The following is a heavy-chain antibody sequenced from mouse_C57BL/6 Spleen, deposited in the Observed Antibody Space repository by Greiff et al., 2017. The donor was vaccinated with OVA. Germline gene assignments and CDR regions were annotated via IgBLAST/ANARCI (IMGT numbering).Heavy chain of an antibody. J-gene: IGHJ4*01. CDR3: ARASTGSRAMDY. Sequence: QVQLQQPGAELVRPGSSVKLSCKASGYTFTSYWMHWVKQRPIQGLEWIGNIDPSDSETHYNQKFKDKATLTVDKSSSTAYMQLRSLTSEDSAVYYYARASTGSRAMDYWGQGTSVTVSS. D-gene: IGHD3-2*02. V-gene: IGHV1-52*01. CDR1: GYTFTSYW. CDR2: IDPSDSET.